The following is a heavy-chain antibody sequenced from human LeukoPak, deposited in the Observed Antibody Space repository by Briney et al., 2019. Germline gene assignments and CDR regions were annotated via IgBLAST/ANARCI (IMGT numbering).Heavy chain of an antibody. CDR1: GFTFSSYW. J-gene: IGHJ4*02. Sequence: GGSLRLSCAASGFTFSSYWMGWVRQAPGKGLEGVAHIKQDGSGKYYVDSVKGRFTISRDNAKNSLYLQMNSLRAEDTAVYYCARMLVTHLDYWGQGTLVTVSS. CDR2: IKQDGSGK. V-gene: IGHV3-7*03. D-gene: IGHD4-23*01. CDR3: ARMLVTHLDY.